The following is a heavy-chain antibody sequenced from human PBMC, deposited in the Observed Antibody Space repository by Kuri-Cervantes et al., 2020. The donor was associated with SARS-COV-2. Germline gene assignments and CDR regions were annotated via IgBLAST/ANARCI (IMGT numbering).Heavy chain of an antibody. CDR3: AREEAAAGTGAFWSWGYYYYYMDV. D-gene: IGHD6-13*01. CDR1: GYTFTSYG. V-gene: IGHV1-18*01. CDR2: ISAYNGNT. Sequence: ASVKVSCKASGYTFTSYGISWVRQAPGQGLEWMGWISAYNGNTNYAQKLQGRVTMTTDTSTSTAYMELRSLRSDDTAVYYCAREEAAAGTGAFWSWGYYYYYMDVWGKGTMVTVSS. J-gene: IGHJ6*03.